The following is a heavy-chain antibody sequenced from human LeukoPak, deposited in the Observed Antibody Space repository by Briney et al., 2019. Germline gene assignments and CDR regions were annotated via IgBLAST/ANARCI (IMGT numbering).Heavy chain of an antibody. CDR2: ISGSGGST. CDR1: GFTFSSYA. V-gene: IGHV3-23*01. J-gene: IGHJ4*02. CDR3: AKDLSGYDSYFDY. Sequence: PGGSLRLSCAASGFTFSSYAMSWVRQAPGKGLEWVSAISGSGGSTYYADSVEGRFTISRDNSKNTLYLQMNSLRAEDTAVYYCAKDLSGYDSYFDYWGQGTLVTVSS. D-gene: IGHD5-12*01.